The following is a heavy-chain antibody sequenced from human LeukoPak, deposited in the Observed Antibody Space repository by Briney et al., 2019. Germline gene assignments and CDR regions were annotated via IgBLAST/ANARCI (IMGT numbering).Heavy chain of an antibody. V-gene: IGHV4-34*01. D-gene: IGHD1-26*01. CDR2: INHSGST. J-gene: IGHJ4*02. CDR3: ARDVRIVGALCFFDY. Sequence: LRLSCAVSGFTVSSNYMSWIRQPPGKGLEWIGEINHSGSTNYNPSLKSRVTISVDTSKNQFSLKLSSVTAADTAVYYCARDVRIVGALCFFDYWGQGTLVTVSS. CDR1: GFTVSSNY.